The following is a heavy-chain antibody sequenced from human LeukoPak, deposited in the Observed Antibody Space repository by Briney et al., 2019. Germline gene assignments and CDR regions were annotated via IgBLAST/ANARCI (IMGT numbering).Heavy chain of an antibody. J-gene: IGHJ4*02. D-gene: IGHD2-2*01. CDR3: ARSRSGSASWALQIFDN. Sequence: PGGSLRLSCTTSGFNFRAYRMGWVRQAPGKGLEWVANIHQHGSKENYLDSVKGRFTISRDNAKSSTYLQMNSLRAEDTAIYYCARSRSGSASWALQIFDNWGQGTLVTVSS. CDR2: IHQHGSKE. CDR1: GFNFRAYR. V-gene: IGHV3-7*03.